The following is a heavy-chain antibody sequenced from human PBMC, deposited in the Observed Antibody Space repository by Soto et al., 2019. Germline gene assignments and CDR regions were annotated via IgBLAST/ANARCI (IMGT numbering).Heavy chain of an antibody. D-gene: IGHD2-15*01. CDR1: GFSFSNSA. CDR2: TVVATDNA. Sequence: SVKVSCQASGFSFSNSAVQWVRQARGQRLEWIGWTVVATDNANYAQKFQERVTITRDLSTSTAYMELSSLNSEDTALYYCPADINCRRATCVPCNFDHWG. J-gene: IGHJ4*01. CDR3: PADINCRRATCVPCNFDH. V-gene: IGHV1-58*01.